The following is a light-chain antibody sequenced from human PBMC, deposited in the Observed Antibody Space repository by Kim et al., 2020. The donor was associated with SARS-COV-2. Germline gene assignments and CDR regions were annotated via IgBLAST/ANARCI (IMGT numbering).Light chain of an antibody. V-gene: IGLV3-1*01. CDR2: QDA. Sequence: SVAPGQTAHITGSGEKLGDKYSCLYQQRPGQSPVLVIYQDAKRPSGIPERFSASNAGNTATLTISETQAMDEADYYCQVWDSGTVVFGGGTQLTVL. J-gene: IGLJ2*01. CDR1: KLGDKY. CDR3: QVWDSGTVV.